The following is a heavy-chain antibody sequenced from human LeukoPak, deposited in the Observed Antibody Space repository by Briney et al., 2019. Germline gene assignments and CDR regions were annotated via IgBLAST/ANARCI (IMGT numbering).Heavy chain of an antibody. V-gene: IGHV3-15*07. CDR3: TTRYSDSSGYYFSFDY. Sequence: GGSLRLSCAASGFTFSNAWMNWVRQAPGKGLEWVGRIKSKTDGGTTDYAAPVTGRFTISRDDSKNTLYLQMNSLKTEDTAVYYCTTRYSDSSGYYFSFDYWGQGTLVTVSS. J-gene: IGHJ4*02. CDR2: IKSKTDGGTT. D-gene: IGHD3-22*01. CDR1: GFTFSNAW.